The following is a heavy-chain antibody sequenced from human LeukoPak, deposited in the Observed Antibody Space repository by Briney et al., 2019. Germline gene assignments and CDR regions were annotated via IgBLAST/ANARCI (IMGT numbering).Heavy chain of an antibody. D-gene: IGHD2-21*02. CDR1: GFTVSSNY. CDR3: ARGVTAIPPYYFDY. CDR2: IYSGGST. Sequence: GGSLRLSCAASGFTVSSNYVSWVRQAPGKGLEWVSVIYSGGSTYYADSVKGRFTISRDNSKNTLYLQMNSLRAEDTAVYYCARGVTAIPPYYFDYWGQGTLVTVSS. J-gene: IGHJ4*02. V-gene: IGHV3-66*01.